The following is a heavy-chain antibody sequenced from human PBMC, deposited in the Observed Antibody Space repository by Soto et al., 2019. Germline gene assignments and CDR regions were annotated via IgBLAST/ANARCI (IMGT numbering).Heavy chain of an antibody. V-gene: IGHV1-2*02. CDR1: GYTFTDFY. D-gene: IGHD3-3*01. J-gene: IGHJ5*02. CDR3: ARIPIFGVVIDWFDP. CDR2: INPVSGTT. Sequence: ASVKVSCKASGYTFTDFYIHWVRQAPGQGPEWMGWINPVSGTTNYAQNFHGRVTMTRDTSISTAYMELIRLRSDDTAVYYCARIPIFGVVIDWFDPWGQGTRVTVSS.